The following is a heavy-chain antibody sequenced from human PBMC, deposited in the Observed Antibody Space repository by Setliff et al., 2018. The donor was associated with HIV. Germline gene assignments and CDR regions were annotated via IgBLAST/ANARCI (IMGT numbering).Heavy chain of an antibody. CDR1: GGTFSSYA. J-gene: IGHJ4*02. V-gene: IGHV1-69*13. CDR2: IIPMFRSA. D-gene: IGHD6-6*01. CDR3: ARDIAAWGYFDY. Sequence: GASVKVSCKASGGTFSSYAISWVRQAPGQGFEWMGVIIPMFRSANYAQNFQGRVTITADESTGTAYMELRSLRSDDTAVYYCARDIAAWGYFDYWGQGTLVTVSS.